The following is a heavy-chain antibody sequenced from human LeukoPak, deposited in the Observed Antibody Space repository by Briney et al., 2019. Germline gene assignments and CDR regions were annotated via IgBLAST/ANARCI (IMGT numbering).Heavy chain of an antibody. CDR2: IKPDGGVQ. CDR3: ATSFPYCSVDSCAL. D-gene: IGHD2-15*01. V-gene: IGHV3-7*01. J-gene: IGHJ4*02. Sequence: GGSLRLSCAASGLTFRNYWMSWVRQAPGKGLEWVANIKPDGGVQNYVDSVKGRFTVTRDNAANSLFLQMNSLRDEDTAVYYCATSFPYCSVDSCALGGQGTLVTVSS. CDR1: GLTFRNYW.